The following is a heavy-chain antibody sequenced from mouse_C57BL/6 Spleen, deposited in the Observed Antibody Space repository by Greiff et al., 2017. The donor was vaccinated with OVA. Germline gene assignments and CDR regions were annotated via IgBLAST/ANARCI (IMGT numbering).Heavy chain of an antibody. CDR2: IHPNSGST. Sequence: QVQLQQSGAELVKPGASVKLSCKASGYTFTSYWMHWVKQRPGQGLEWIGMIHPNSGSTNYNEKFKSKATLTVDKSSSTAYMQLSSLTSEDSAVYYCARDYYGPFAYWGQGTLVTVSA. D-gene: IGHD1-1*01. J-gene: IGHJ3*01. CDR1: GYTFTSYW. V-gene: IGHV1-64*01. CDR3: ARDYYGPFAY.